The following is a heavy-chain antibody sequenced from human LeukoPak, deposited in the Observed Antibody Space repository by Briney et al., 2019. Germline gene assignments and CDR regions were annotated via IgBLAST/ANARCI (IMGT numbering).Heavy chain of an antibody. J-gene: IGHJ4*02. CDR2: INPDSGGT. Sequence: ASVKVSCKASGYTFTGYYMHWVRQDPGQGLEWMGWINPDSGGTNYAQKFQGRVTMTRDTSISTAYMELSRLRSDDTAIYYCARDYASLGSGDFDFWGQGTLVTVSS. CDR1: GYTFTGYY. V-gene: IGHV1-2*02. CDR3: ARDYASLGSGDFDF. D-gene: IGHD3-10*01.